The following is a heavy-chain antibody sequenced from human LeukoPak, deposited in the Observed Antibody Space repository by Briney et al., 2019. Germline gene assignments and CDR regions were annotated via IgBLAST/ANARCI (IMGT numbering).Heavy chain of an antibody. V-gene: IGHV4-59*08. CDR3: ARLGYDSSVDYYFDY. D-gene: IGHD3-22*01. CDR2: IYYSGST. Sequence: SETLSLTCTVSGGSISSYYWSWIRQPPGKGLEWIGYIYYSGSTNYNPSLKSRVTISVDTSKNQFYMKLSSVTAADTAVYYCARLGYDSSVDYYFDYWGQGTLVTVSS. CDR1: GGSISSYY. J-gene: IGHJ4*02.